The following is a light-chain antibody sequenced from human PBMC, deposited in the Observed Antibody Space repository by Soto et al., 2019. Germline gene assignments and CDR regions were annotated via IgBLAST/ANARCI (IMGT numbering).Light chain of an antibody. J-gene: IGKJ1*01. CDR2: AAS. V-gene: IGKV1-39*01. CDR3: QQGYSNPWT. CDR1: QSVNTY. Sequence: SVGDRVTITCRASQSVNTYLHWYQQKAGQAPKLLIYAASNLQSGVPSRFSGRGSGTDFTLTVESLQPEDFATYYCQQGYSNPWTFGQGTKVDIK.